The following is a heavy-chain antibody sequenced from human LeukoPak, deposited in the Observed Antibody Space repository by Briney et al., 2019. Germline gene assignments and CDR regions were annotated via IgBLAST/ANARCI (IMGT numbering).Heavy chain of an antibody. CDR3: ARGPKAAAADTRWFDP. V-gene: IGHV4-34*01. CDR1: GGSFSGYY. J-gene: IGHJ5*02. CDR2: INHSGST. D-gene: IGHD6-13*01. Sequence: SETLSLTCAVYGGSFSGYYWSWIRQPPGKGLEWIGEINHSGSTNYNPSLKSRVTISVDTSKNQFSLKLSSVTAADTAVYYCARGPKAAAADTRWFDPWGQGTLVTVSS.